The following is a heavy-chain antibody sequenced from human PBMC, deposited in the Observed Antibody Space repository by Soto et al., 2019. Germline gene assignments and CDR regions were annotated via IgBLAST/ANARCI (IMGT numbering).Heavy chain of an antibody. CDR2: IKSKTDGGTP. CDR3: ARSIRDRESPDSWVTDAFAI. CDR1: GFTFTTAW. V-gene: IGHV3-15*07. Sequence: TGGSLRLSCAASGFTFTTAWINWVRQAPGKGLEWVGRIKSKTDGGTPDFAAPVKGRFTISRDTSKNTLSLQMNSLRAEDTAMYFCARSIRDRESPDSWVTDAFAIWGQGTMVTVSS. J-gene: IGHJ3*02. D-gene: IGHD2-21*02.